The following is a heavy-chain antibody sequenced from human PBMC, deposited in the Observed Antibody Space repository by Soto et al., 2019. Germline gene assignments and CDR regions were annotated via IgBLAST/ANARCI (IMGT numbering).Heavy chain of an antibody. Sequence: QVTLKEAGPTLLKPTQTLTLTCTFSGFSLSTSGMGVGWFRQPPGKALEWLAIIYWDDDRRHSPSLKRRLTISQDTSKSLVVLTITTTEHVYTATYYSVRRYYDTLTGPPDGFDYWGQGTLFTVSS. D-gene: IGHD3-9*01. CDR2: IYWDDDR. CDR3: VRRYYDTLTGPPDGFDY. CDR1: GFSLSTSGMG. J-gene: IGHJ4*02. V-gene: IGHV2-5*02.